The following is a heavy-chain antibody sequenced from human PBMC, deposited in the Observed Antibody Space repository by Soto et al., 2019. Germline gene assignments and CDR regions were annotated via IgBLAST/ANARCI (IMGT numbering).Heavy chain of an antibody. V-gene: IGHV1-69*01. CDR3: ARAPTNWNYHYYYYGIDV. CDR1: GGTFSSYA. Sequence: QVQLVQSGAEVKKPGSSVKVSCKASGGTFSSYAISWVRQAPGQGLEWMGGIIPIFGTANYAQKFQGRVTITADESTSTAYMELSSVRSEDTAVYYCARAPTNWNYHYYYYGIDVWGQGTTVTVSS. D-gene: IGHD1-7*01. CDR2: IIPIFGTA. J-gene: IGHJ6*02.